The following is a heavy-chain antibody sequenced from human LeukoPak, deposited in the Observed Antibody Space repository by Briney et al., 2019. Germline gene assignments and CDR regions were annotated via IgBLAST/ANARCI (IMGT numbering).Heavy chain of an antibody. CDR3: ARHLYKRPAAEATYYYYMDV. CDR2: INPNSGGT. Sequence: ASVKVSCKASGGTFSSYAISWVRQAPGQGLEWMGWINPNSGGTHYAQKFQGRVTLTRDTSISTAYLQWSSLKASDTAMYYCARHLYKRPAAEATYYYYMDVWGKGTTVTVSS. CDR1: GGTFSSYA. V-gene: IGHV1-2*02. D-gene: IGHD6-13*01. J-gene: IGHJ6*03.